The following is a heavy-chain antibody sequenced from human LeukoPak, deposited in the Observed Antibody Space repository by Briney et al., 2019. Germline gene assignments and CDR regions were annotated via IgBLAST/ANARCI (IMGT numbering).Heavy chain of an antibody. Sequence: PGGSLRLSCVASGFNLDYYGMIWVRQAPGKGLEWVAAINWNGGLIDYADSVKGRFTISRDNAKNSLYLQMDSLRAEDTALYYCARSNPLAARCYMDVWGKGTTATVSS. CDR3: ARSNPLAARCYMDV. V-gene: IGHV3-20*04. CDR1: GFNLDYYG. J-gene: IGHJ6*03. D-gene: IGHD6-6*01. CDR2: INWNGGLI.